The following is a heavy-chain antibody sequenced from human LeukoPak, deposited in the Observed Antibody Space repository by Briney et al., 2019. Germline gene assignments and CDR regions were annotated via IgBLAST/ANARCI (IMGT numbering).Heavy chain of an antibody. D-gene: IGHD5-18*01. CDR2: IRQDGSET. Sequence: GGSLRLSCAASGFTFSNYWMSWVRQAPGKGLEWVANIRQDGSETKYVDSVKGRFTISRDNAKNSLFLQMNSLRAEDTAVYCCVSTATFDYWGQGTLVTVSS. J-gene: IGHJ4*02. CDR1: GFTFSNYW. V-gene: IGHV3-7*01. CDR3: VSTATFDY.